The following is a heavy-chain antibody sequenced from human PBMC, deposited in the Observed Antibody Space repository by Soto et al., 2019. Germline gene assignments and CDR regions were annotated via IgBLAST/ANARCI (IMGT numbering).Heavy chain of an antibody. D-gene: IGHD5-12*01. CDR3: ARAGGYSGYDSRNWFDP. V-gene: IGHV4-30-2*05. CDR2: IYHSGST. CDR1: GGSISSGGYS. J-gene: IGHJ5*02. Sequence: SETLSLTCAVSGGSISSGGYSWSWIRQPPGKGLEWIGYIYHSGSTYYNPSLKSRVTISVDTSKNQFSLKLSSVTAADTAVYYCARAGGYSGYDSRNWFDPWGQGTLVTVSS.